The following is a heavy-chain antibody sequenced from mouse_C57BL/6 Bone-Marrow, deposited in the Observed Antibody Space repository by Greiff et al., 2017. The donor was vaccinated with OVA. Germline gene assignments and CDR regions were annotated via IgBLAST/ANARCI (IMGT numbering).Heavy chain of an antibody. D-gene: IGHD3-2*02. CDR2: IYPGSGST. CDR1: GYTFTSYW. J-gene: IGHJ4*01. Sequence: QVQLQQPGAELVKPGASVKMSCKASGYTFTSYWITWVKQRPGQGLEWIGDIYPGSGSTNYNEKFKSKATLTVDTSSSTAYMQLSSLTSEDSAVYYCARKHGSSGYNYYAMDYWGQGTSVTVSS. V-gene: IGHV1-55*01. CDR3: ARKHGSSGYNYYAMDY.